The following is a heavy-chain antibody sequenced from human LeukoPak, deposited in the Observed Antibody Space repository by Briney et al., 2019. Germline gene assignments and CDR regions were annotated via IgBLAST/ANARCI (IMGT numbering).Heavy chain of an antibody. J-gene: IGHJ5*02. CDR2: IYHSGST. CDR3: ARDREEMTTIGDSSGWFDR. V-gene: IGHV4-38-2*02. D-gene: IGHD5-24*01. CDR1: GYSLSSGYY. Sequence: PSETLSLTYTDSGYSLSSGYYWRWIRQPPGKGLEWIGSIYHSGSTYYNPSLKSRVTISVDTSKNQFSLKLSSVTAADTAVYYCARDREEMTTIGDSSGWFDRWGQGTLVTVYS.